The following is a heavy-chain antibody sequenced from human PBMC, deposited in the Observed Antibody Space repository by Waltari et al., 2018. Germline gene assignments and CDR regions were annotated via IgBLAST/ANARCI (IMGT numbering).Heavy chain of an antibody. V-gene: IGHV3-49*04. J-gene: IGHJ4*02. CDR3: TRAVAAAGTGYSDY. CDR2: ISSKTYGGIP. CDR1: GFTFGDYA. D-gene: IGHD6-13*01. Sequence: EVQVVESGGGLVEPGRSLRLSCTASGFTFGDYALTWVRQAPGKGLRWIDFISSKTYGGIPQYAASVKGRFVVSTDDSTTIAYLQMYSLRTEDTGMYYCTRAVAAAGTGYSDYWDQGALVTVSS.